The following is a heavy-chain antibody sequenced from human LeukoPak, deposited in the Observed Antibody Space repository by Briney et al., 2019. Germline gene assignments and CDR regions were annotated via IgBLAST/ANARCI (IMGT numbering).Heavy chain of an antibody. J-gene: IGHJ6*02. CDR3: ARVSEGYYYYYGMGV. CDR2: INHSGST. CDR1: GGSFSGYY. V-gene: IGHV4-34*01. Sequence: SETLSLTCAVYGGSFSGYYWSWIRQPPGKGLEWIGEINHSGSTNYNPSLKSRVTISVDTSKNQFSLKLSSVTAADTAVYYCARVSEGYYYYYGMGVWGQGTTVTVSS.